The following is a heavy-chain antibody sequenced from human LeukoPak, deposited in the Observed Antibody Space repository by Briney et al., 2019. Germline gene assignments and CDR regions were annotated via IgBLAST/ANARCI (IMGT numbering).Heavy chain of an antibody. CDR2: IRYDGSTK. J-gene: IGHJ4*02. Sequence: GGSLRLSCAASGFTFSSYDIHWVRQAPGKGLEWVAFIRYDGSTKYYADSVRGRFTISRDNSKNTLYLHMNSLRAEDTAVYYCARDLRPYYYDSSGYHPTADYWGQGTLVTVSS. V-gene: IGHV3-30*02. D-gene: IGHD3-22*01. CDR1: GFTFSSYD. CDR3: ARDLRPYYYDSSGYHPTADY.